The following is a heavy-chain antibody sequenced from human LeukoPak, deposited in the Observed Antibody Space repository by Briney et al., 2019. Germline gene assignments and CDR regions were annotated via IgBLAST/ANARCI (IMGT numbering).Heavy chain of an antibody. Sequence: PGGSLRLSRAASGFTFSSYAMSWVRQAPGKGLEWVSAISGSGGSTYYADSVKGRFTISRDNSKNTLYLQMNSLRAEDTAVYYCARAYYDSSGNPDYWGQGTPVTVSS. V-gene: IGHV3-23*01. J-gene: IGHJ4*02. D-gene: IGHD3-22*01. CDR1: GFTFSSYA. CDR2: ISGSGGST. CDR3: ARAYYDSSGNPDY.